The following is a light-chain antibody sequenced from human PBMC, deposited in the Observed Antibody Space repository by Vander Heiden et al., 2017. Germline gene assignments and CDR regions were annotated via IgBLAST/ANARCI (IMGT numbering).Light chain of an antibody. CDR3: NSYTTRGTLV. J-gene: IGLJ1*01. CDR1: SNGICNYKY. Sequence: SALTQPAYVSGSPGHSITICCTGTSNGICNYKYACWYQQKPGKAPILMIYEVSNRPSGVSDRFSGSKSGNTASLTISEIQAEDEADYYCNSYTTRGTLVFGAGTKVTVL. V-gene: IGLV2-14*01. CDR2: EVS.